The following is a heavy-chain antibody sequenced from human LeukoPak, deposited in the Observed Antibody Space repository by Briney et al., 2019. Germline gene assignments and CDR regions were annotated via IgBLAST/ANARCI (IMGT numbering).Heavy chain of an antibody. D-gene: IGHD6-13*01. V-gene: IGHV3-9*03. CDR2: ISWSSGSI. J-gene: IGHJ4*02. Sequence: GGSLRLSCAASGSTFDDYAMYWVRQAPGKGLEWVSVISWSSGSIGYADSVEGRFTISRDNAKNSLYLQMNSLRAEDMALYYCAKDIVRAAAGNVGYYFDYWGQGTLVTVSS. CDR3: AKDIVRAAAGNVGYYFDY. CDR1: GSTFDDYA.